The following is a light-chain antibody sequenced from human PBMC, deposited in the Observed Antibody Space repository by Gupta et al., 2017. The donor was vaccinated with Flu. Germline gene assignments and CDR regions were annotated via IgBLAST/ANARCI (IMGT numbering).Light chain of an antibody. CDR1: QSLSYNR. CDR3: QQYGSSAWT. V-gene: IGKV3-20*01. CDR2: DAS. Sequence: ELVLTQSPGTLSLSPGDKVTLSCRASQSLSYNRLAWYQKKPGQPPRLLIYDASNRATGIPDRFSGSGSGTDFTLTISRMEPEDFVVYYCQQYGSSAWTFGQGTKVEIK. J-gene: IGKJ1*01.